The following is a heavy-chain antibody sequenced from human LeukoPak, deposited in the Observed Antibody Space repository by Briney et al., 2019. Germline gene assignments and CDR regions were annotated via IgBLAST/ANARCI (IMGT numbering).Heavy chain of an antibody. Sequence: GGSLRLSCAASGFTFNYYSMNWVRQAPGKGLEWVSSISHIGSYIYYSDSVKGRFTISRDNAKNSLYLQMNSLRAEDTAVYFCARAAVARWEPHFDCWGQGTLVTVSS. CDR1: GFTFNYYS. CDR2: ISHIGSYI. V-gene: IGHV3-21*01. J-gene: IGHJ4*02. CDR3: ARAAVARWEPHFDC. D-gene: IGHD1-26*01.